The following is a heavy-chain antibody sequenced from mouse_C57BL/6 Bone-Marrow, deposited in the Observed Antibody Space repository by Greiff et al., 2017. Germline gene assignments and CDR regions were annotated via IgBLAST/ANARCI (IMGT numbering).Heavy chain of an antibody. CDR2: ISSGGSYT. D-gene: IGHD3-2*02. Sequence: EVKLMESGGDLVKPGGSLKFSCAASGFTFSSYGMSWVRQTPDKRLEWVATISSGGSYTYYPDSVKGRFTITRDNAKNTMYLQMSSLKSEDAAMYYCARGKAAQIAYWGQGTLVTVSA. V-gene: IGHV5-6*01. CDR3: ARGKAAQIAY. J-gene: IGHJ3*01. CDR1: GFTFSSYG.